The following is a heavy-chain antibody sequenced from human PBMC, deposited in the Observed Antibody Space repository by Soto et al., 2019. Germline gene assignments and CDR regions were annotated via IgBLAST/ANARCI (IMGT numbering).Heavy chain of an antibody. D-gene: IGHD5-12*01. J-gene: IGHJ4*02. CDR3: ARQGYSGYLYYFDY. CDR2: IYYSGST. CDR1: GVPISSYY. V-gene: IGHV4-59*08. Sequence: PSETLSLTCTVSGVPISSYYWSWIRQPPGKGLEWIGYIYYSGSTNYNPSLKSRVTISVDTSKNQFSLKLSSVTAADTAVYYCARQGYSGYLYYFDYWGQGTLVTVSS.